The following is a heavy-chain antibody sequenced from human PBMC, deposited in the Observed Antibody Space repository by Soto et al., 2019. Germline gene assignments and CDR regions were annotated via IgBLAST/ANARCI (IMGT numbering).Heavy chain of an antibody. D-gene: IGHD3-10*01. J-gene: IGHJ4*02. Sequence: GGSLRLSCAASGFTFSSYGMHWVRQAPGKGLEWVAVIWYDGSNKYYADSVKGRFTISRDNSKNTLYLQMNSLRAEDTAVYYCARDSSGSGSLILGYFDYWGQGTLVTVSS. CDR2: IWYDGSNK. V-gene: IGHV3-33*01. CDR3: ARDSSGSGSLILGYFDY. CDR1: GFTFSSYG.